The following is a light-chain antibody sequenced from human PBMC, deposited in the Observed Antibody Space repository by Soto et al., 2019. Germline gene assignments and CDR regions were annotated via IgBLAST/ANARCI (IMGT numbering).Light chain of an antibody. CDR3: QQYIHGYT. CDR1: QIVSTS. J-gene: IGKJ2*01. CDR2: SAS. V-gene: IGKV3-15*01. Sequence: EVVMTQSPATLSVFPGERVTLSCRASQIVSTSLAWYQKKPGQAPRLLSYSASTRATGIPARFSGSGSGTEFTLTISSLESEDFADYYCQQYIHGYTFGQGTELEIK.